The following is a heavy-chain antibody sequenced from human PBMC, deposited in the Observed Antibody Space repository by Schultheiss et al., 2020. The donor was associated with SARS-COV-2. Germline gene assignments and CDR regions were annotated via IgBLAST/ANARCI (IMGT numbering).Heavy chain of an antibody. D-gene: IGHD3-3*01. CDR2: IYSGGST. J-gene: IGHJ4*02. Sequence: GGSLRLSCAASGFTFSNAWMSWVRQAPGKGLEWVSVIYSGGSTYYADSVKGRFTISRDNSKNTLYLQMNSLRAEDTAVYYCAREAYDFWSGYYDGADCWGQGTLVTVSS. CDR1: GFTFSNAW. CDR3: AREAYDFWSGYYDGADC. V-gene: IGHV3-53*01.